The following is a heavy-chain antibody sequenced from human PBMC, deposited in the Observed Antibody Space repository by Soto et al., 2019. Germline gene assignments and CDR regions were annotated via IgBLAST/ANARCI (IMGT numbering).Heavy chain of an antibody. Sequence: GGSLRLSCAASGFTFSNYAMIWVRQAPGKGLEWVSAISSSGGSTYYADSVKGRFTISRDTSKNTLYLLMNSLSAADTAIYYWAKTIAIYSSGSLLDWGQGTLVTVSS. D-gene: IGHD6-25*01. V-gene: IGHV3-23*01. CDR1: GFTFSNYA. CDR2: ISSSGGST. J-gene: IGHJ4*02. CDR3: AKTIAIYSSGSLLD.